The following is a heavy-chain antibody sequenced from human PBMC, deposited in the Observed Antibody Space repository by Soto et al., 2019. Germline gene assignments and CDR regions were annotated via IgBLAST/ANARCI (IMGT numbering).Heavy chain of an antibody. D-gene: IGHD3-16*01. CDR3: ARPYVEVAVNEAFDI. V-gene: IGHV3-23*01. CDR2: IGTHADTT. CDR1: GFTFSTYA. Sequence: EVQLLESGGGLVQPGGSLRLSCAASGFTFSTYALTWVRQAPGKGLEWVSSIGTHADTTYYVDSVKGRFSISRDNSKTTVYLQMSSLSAEDTSVYYCARPYVEVAVNEAFDIWGRGTMVTVSS. J-gene: IGHJ3*02.